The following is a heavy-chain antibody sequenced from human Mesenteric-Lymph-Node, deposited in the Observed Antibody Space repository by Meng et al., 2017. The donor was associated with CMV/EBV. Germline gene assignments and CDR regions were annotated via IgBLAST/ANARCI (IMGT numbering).Heavy chain of an antibody. D-gene: IGHD5-12*01. CDR1: GFTFSSYA. CDR2: IKQDGSEK. V-gene: IGHV3-7*01. CDR3: ARDLLTWLRKPYYFDY. J-gene: IGHJ4*02. Sequence: GGSLRLSCAASGFTFSSYAMSWVRQAPGKGLEWVANIKQDGSEKYYVDSVKGRFTISRDNAKNSLYLQMNSLRAEDTAVYYCARDLLTWLRKPYYFDYWGQGTLVTVSS.